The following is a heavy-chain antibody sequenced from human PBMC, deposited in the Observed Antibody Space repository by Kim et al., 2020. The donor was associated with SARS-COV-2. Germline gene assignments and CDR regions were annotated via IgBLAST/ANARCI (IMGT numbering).Heavy chain of an antibody. Sequence: SVKVSCKASGGTFSSYAISWVRQAPGQGLEWMGRIIPILGIANYAQKFQGRVTFTADKSTSTAYMELSSLRSEDTAVYYCARSTALEMATTLYYFDYWGQGTLVTVSS. CDR2: IIPILGIA. V-gene: IGHV1-69*04. CDR3: ARSTALEMATTLYYFDY. D-gene: IGHD5-12*01. CDR1: GGTFSSYA. J-gene: IGHJ4*02.